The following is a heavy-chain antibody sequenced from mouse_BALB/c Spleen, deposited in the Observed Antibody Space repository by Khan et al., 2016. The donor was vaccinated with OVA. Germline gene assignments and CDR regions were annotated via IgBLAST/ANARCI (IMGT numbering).Heavy chain of an antibody. CDR2: ISYSGST. J-gene: IGHJ4*01. CDR3: AREDYYGDALDY. V-gene: IGHV3-2*02. D-gene: IGHD1-2*01. CDR1: GYSITSYYA. Sequence: EVQLQESGPGLVKPSQFLSLTCTVTGYSITSYYACSWIRQLPGNKLEWMGYISYSGSTNYNPSLKSRISVTRDTSENQFFLQLNSVTTEDTATYYCAREDYYGDALDYWGQGTSVTVSS.